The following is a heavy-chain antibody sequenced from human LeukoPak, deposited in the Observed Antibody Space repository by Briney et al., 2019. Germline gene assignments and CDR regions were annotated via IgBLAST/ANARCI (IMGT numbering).Heavy chain of an antibody. CDR3: AKAGYYGSGSYSY. J-gene: IGHJ4*02. Sequence: GGSLRLSCAASGFTFSSYAMSWVRQAPGKVLEWVSAISGSGGSTYYADSVKGRFTISRDNSKNTLYLQMNSLRAEDTAVYYCAKAGYYGSGSYSYWGQGTLVTVSS. D-gene: IGHD3-10*01. CDR1: GFTFSSYA. CDR2: ISGSGGST. V-gene: IGHV3-23*01.